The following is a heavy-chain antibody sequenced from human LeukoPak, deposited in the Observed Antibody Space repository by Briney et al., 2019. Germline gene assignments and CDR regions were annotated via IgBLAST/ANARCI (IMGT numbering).Heavy chain of an antibody. J-gene: IGHJ4*02. CDR1: GFTFSSYA. CDR3: AKTLGYCSGGSCYSGVIDY. V-gene: IGHV3-23*01. CDR2: ISGSGGST. D-gene: IGHD2-15*01. Sequence: PGGSLRLSCAASGFTFSSYAMSWVRQAPGKGLEWVSAISGSGGSTYYADSTKGRFTISRDNSKNTLYLQMNSLRAEDTAVYYCAKTLGYCSGGSCYSGVIDYWGQGTLVTVSS.